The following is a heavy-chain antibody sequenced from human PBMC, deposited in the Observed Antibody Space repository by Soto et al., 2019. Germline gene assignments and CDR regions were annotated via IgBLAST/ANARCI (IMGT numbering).Heavy chain of an antibody. V-gene: IGHV1-46*01. Sequence: QVQLIQSGAEVKKPGASVKVSCKASGDTFTEYYIHWVRQAPGQGLEWMGTVNPSGGHTTYAQHFLGRVTMTRDTATSTLYMELTSLTSEDTAVYYCVRGGHVVVVTAALDYWGQGTLVTVSS. CDR3: VRGGHVVVVTAALDY. CDR1: GDTFTEYY. D-gene: IGHD2-21*02. CDR2: VNPSGGHT. J-gene: IGHJ4*02.